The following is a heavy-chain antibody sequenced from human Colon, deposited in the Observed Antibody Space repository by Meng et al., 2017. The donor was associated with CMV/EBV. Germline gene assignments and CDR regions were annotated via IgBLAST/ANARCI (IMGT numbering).Heavy chain of an antibody. V-gene: IGHV3-9*01. CDR2: ISRNGGST. J-gene: IGHJ6*02. D-gene: IGHD2-2*01. Sequence: SLKISCAASGFTFNDYAMHWVRQVPGKGLEWVSSISRNGGSTGYADSVKGRFTISRDNAKKSLYLQMNSLRAEDTALYYCAKANCSSISCYQDHYYGMDVWGQGTTVTVSS. CDR1: GFTFNDYA. CDR3: AKANCSSISCYQDHYYGMDV.